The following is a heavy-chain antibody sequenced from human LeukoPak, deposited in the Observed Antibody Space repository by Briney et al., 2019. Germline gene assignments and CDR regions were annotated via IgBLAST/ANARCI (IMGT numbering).Heavy chain of an antibody. J-gene: IGHJ3*02. D-gene: IGHD3-3*01. CDR1: GGSISSSSYY. CDR3: ARRPLDFTKGAFDI. CDR2: IYYSGST. V-gene: IGHV4-39*07. Sequence: SETLSLTCTVSGGSISSSSYYWGWIRQPPGKGLEWIGSIYYSGSTYYNSSLKSRVTISVDTSKNQFSLKLSSVTAADTAVYYCARRPLDFTKGAFDIWGQGTMVTVSS.